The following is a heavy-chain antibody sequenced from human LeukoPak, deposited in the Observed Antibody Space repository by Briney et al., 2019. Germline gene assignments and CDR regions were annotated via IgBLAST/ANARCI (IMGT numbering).Heavy chain of an antibody. J-gene: IGHJ5*02. Sequence: SVQVSCEASGGTFSSYAISWVRQAPGQGLEWMGRIIRIFGIANYAQKFQGRVTITADKSTSTAYMELSSLRSEDTAVYYCARDRGDIVGVTATSNWFDPWGQGTLVTVSS. CDR1: GGTFSSYA. V-gene: IGHV1-69*04. CDR3: ARDRGDIVGVTATSNWFDP. CDR2: IIRIFGIA. D-gene: IGHD2-21*02.